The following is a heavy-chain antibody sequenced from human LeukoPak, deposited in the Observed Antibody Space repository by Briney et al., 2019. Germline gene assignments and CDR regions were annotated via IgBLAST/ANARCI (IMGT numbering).Heavy chain of an antibody. Sequence: SGGSLRLSCAASGFTFSSYEMNWVRQAPGKGLEWVSYISSSGSTIYYADSVKGRFTISRDNAKNSLYLQMNSLRAEDTAVYYCARDQAYYYYGMDVWGQGTTVTVSS. CDR2: ISSSGSTI. J-gene: IGHJ6*02. CDR1: GFTFSSYE. V-gene: IGHV3-48*03. CDR3: ARDQAYYYYGMDV.